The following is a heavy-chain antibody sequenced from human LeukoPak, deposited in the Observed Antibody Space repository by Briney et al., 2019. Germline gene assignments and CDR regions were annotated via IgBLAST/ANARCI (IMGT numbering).Heavy chain of an antibody. Sequence: PGGSLRLSCAGSGFTFSNYAMTWVRQAPGKGLEWVAVISYDGSNKYYADSVKGRFTISRDNSKNTLYLQMNSLRAEDTAVYYCARDGRYSSGWYEYYFDYWGQGTLVTVSS. CDR3: ARDGRYSSGWYEYYFDY. V-gene: IGHV3-30-3*01. J-gene: IGHJ4*02. CDR2: ISYDGSNK. D-gene: IGHD6-19*01. CDR1: GFTFSNYA.